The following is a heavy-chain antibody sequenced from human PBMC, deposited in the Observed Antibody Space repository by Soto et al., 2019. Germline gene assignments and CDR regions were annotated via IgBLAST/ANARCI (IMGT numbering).Heavy chain of an antibody. Sequence: EVQLVESGGGLVQPGGSLRLSCAASGFTFSSYDMHWVRQATGKGLEWVSAIGTAGDTYYPGSVKGRFTISRENAKNSLYPQMNSLRAGDTAVYYCARFSPGDDDAFDIWGQGTMVTVSS. D-gene: IGHD7-27*01. CDR2: IGTAGDT. V-gene: IGHV3-13*01. CDR3: ARFSPGDDDAFDI. J-gene: IGHJ3*02. CDR1: GFTFSSYD.